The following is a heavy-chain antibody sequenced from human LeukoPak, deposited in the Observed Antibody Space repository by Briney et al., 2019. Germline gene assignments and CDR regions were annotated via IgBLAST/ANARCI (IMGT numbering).Heavy chain of an antibody. V-gene: IGHV3-23*01. CDR1: GFTFSSYA. CDR3: ARDLGSYYYDSSGYYYYFDY. CDR2: ISGSGGST. D-gene: IGHD3-22*01. J-gene: IGHJ4*02. Sequence: GGSLRLSCAASGFTFSSYAMSWVRQAPGKGLEWVSAISGSGGSTYYADSVKGRFTISRDNAKNSLYLQMNSLRAEDTAVYYCARDLGSYYYDSSGYYYYFDYWGQGTLVTVSS.